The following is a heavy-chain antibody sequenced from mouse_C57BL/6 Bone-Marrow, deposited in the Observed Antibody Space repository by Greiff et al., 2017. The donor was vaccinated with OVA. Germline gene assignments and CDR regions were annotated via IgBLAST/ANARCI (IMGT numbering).Heavy chain of an antibody. J-gene: IGHJ1*03. D-gene: IGHD1-1*01. CDR2: INSDGGST. CDR3: ARHGYYGSSYWYFDV. V-gene: IGHV5-2*01. Sequence: EVNVVESGGGLVQPGESLKLSCESNEYAFPSHDMSWVRKTPEKRLELVAAINSDGGSTYYPDTMERRFIISRDNTKKTLYLQMSSLRSEDTALYYCARHGYYGSSYWYFDVWGTGTTVTVSS. CDR1: EYAFPSHD.